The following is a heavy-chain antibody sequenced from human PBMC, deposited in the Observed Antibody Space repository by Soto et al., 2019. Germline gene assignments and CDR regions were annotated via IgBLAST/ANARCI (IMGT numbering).Heavy chain of an antibody. CDR2: IWYDGSNK. V-gene: IGHV3-33*06. Sequence: GGSLRLSCAASGFTFSSYGMHWVRQAPGKGLEWVAAIWYDGSNKYYADSVKGRFTISRDNSENTLYLQMNSLRAEDTAVYYCAKASDYYDSSGYLGYWGQGTLVTVSS. D-gene: IGHD3-22*01. J-gene: IGHJ4*02. CDR1: GFTFSSYG. CDR3: AKASDYYDSSGYLGY.